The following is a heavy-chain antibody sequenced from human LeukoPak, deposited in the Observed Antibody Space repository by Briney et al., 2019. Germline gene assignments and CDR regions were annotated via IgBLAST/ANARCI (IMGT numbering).Heavy chain of an antibody. CDR1: GYTFTGYY. CDR2: INPNSGGT. V-gene: IGHV1-2*06. J-gene: IGHJ4*02. D-gene: IGHD3-22*01. Sequence: GASVKASCKASGYTFTGYYMHWVRQAPGQGREWMGRINPNSGGTNYPQKFQGRVTMTRDTSISTAYMELSRLRSDDTAVYYCARDIEGIEDSSAPTHYWGQGTLVTVSS. CDR3: ARDIEGIEDSSAPTHY.